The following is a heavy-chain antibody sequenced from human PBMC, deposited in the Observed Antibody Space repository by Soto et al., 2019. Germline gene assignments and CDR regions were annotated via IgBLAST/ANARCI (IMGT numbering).Heavy chain of an antibody. CDR3: GRVYDSSGYYPEYFQH. CDR1: GYSFTSYW. D-gene: IGHD3-22*01. CDR2: IYPGDSDT. V-gene: IGHV5-51*01. Sequence: PGESLKISCKGSGYSFTSYWIGWVRQMPGKGLEWMGIIYPGDSDTRYSPSFQGQVTISADKSVSTAYLQWSSLKASDTAMYYCGRVYDSSGYYPEYFQHWGQGTLVTVS. J-gene: IGHJ1*01.